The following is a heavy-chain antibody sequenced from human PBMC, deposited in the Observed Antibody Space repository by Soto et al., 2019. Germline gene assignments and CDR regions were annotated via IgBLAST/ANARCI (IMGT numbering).Heavy chain of an antibody. D-gene: IGHD5-18*01. Sequence: GGSLRLSCAASGFTFSSYAMHWVRQAPGKGLEWVAVISYDGSNKYYADSVKGRFTISRDNSKNTLYLQMNSLRAEDTAVYYCARDTRPGAMVTGYWGQGTLVTVSS. J-gene: IGHJ4*02. CDR2: ISYDGSNK. CDR3: ARDTRPGAMVTGY. V-gene: IGHV3-30-3*01. CDR1: GFTFSSYA.